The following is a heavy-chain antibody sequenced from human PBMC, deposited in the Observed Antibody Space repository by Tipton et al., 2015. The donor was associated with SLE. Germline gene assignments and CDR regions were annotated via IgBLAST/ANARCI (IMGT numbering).Heavy chain of an antibody. D-gene: IGHD4-17*01. J-gene: IGHJ4*02. CDR1: GGSISSHY. CDR2: IYYSGST. Sequence: GLVKPSETLSLTCTVSGGSISSHYWSWIRQPPGKGLEWIGYIYYSGSTNYNPPLKSRVTISVDTSKKKFSLKLSSVTAADTAVYYCVGASTVSLDYWGQGTLVTVSS. CDR3: VGASTVSLDY. V-gene: IGHV4-59*11.